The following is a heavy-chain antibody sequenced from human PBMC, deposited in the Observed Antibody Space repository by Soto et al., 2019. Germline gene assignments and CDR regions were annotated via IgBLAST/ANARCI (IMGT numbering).Heavy chain of an antibody. J-gene: IGHJ4*02. CDR3: AKGLSEGYFDY. CDR2: IGSNSGGI. Sequence: EVQLVESGGGLVQPGRSLRLSCAASGFTFDDSAMHWVRQPPGKGLEWVSGIGSNSGGIGYADSVKGRFTISRDNAKNSLYLQMNSLRAEHTAFYYCAKGLSEGYFDYWGQGTLVTVSS. V-gene: IGHV3-9*01. CDR1: GFTFDDSA.